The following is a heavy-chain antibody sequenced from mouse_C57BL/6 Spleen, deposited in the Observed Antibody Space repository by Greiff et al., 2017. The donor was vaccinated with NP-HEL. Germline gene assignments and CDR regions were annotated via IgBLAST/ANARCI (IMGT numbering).Heavy chain of an antibody. CDR1: GYTFTSYW. CDR2: IHPNSGST. D-gene: IGHD2-4*01. Sequence: QVQLQQPGAELVKPGASVKLSCKASGYTFTSYWMHWVKQRPGQGLEWIGMIHPNSGSTNYNEKFKSKATLTVDKSSSTAYMQLSSLTSEDSAVYYCARYYYDYYLYFDYWGQGTTLTVSS. CDR3: ARYYYDYYLYFDY. V-gene: IGHV1-64*01. J-gene: IGHJ2*01.